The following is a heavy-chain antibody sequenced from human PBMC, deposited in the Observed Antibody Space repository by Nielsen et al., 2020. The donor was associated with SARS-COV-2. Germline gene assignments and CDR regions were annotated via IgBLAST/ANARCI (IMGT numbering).Heavy chain of an antibody. CDR2: IDWDDDK. V-gene: IGHV2-70*11. D-gene: IGHD4-23*01. Sequence: SGPTLVKPTQTLTLTCTFSGFSLSTSGMCVSWIRQPPGKALEWLARIDWDDDKYYSTSLKTRLTISKDTSKNQVVLTITNMDPVDTATYYCARTYYGGNSAFFDYWGQGTLVTVSS. CDR1: GFSLSTSGMC. CDR3: ARTYYGGNSAFFDY. J-gene: IGHJ4*02.